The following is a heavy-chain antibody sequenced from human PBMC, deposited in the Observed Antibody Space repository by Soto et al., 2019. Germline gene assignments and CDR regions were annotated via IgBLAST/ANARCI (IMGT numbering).Heavy chain of an antibody. V-gene: IGHV4-59*01. CDR2: VYYSGSN. J-gene: IGHJ4*02. D-gene: IGHD1-26*01. CDR1: GDSISTYY. CDR3: ARDAGGPRDF. Sequence: SETLSLTCTVSGDSISTYYWSWIRQPPGKGLEWIGYVYYSGSNTYNPSLRSRVTMSVDTSKSQISLRLTSVSAADTAMYFCARDAGGPRDFWGQGTLVTVSS.